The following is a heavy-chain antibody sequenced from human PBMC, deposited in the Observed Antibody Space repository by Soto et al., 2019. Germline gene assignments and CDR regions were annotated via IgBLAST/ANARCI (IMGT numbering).Heavy chain of an antibody. CDR3: VRERGIGSSRYLGYFDY. CDR1: GGSINTDNYY. D-gene: IGHD6-13*01. J-gene: IGHJ4*02. V-gene: IGHV4-31*03. Sequence: SETLSLTCTVSGGSINTDNYYWTWIRQHPGKGLEWIGSISYAGSTYFTPSLMSRLTMSVDTSNNQFSLMLTSVTAADTAVYYCVRERGIGSSRYLGYFDYWGQGTLVTVSS. CDR2: ISYAGST.